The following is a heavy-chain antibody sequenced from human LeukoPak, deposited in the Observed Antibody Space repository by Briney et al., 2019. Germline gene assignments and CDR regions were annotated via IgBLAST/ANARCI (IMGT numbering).Heavy chain of an antibody. D-gene: IGHD2-15*01. Sequence: PSETLSLTCAVSGDSISNYYWNWIRQPPGKGLEWIGYVYYPGSTKYNPSLESRVTISVDTSKNQFSLKLSSVTAADTAVYYCARQKSIVGNLDYFDYWGQGTLVTVSS. V-gene: IGHV4-59*08. CDR3: ARQKSIVGNLDYFDY. J-gene: IGHJ4*02. CDR2: VYYPGST. CDR1: GDSISNYY.